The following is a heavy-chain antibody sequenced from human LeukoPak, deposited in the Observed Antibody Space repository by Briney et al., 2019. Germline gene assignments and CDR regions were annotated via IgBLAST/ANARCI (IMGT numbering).Heavy chain of an antibody. D-gene: IGHD6-13*01. Sequence: PGGSLRLSCAASGSTFSSYGMNWVRQAPGKGLEWVAVIWYDGSNEYYVDSVKGRFTISRDNSKNTLYLQMNSLRAEDTAVYYCARVGYTSSWGERHYFDHWGQGTLVTVSS. CDR3: ARVGYTSSWGERHYFDH. V-gene: IGHV3-33*01. CDR2: IWYDGSNE. CDR1: GSTFSSYG. J-gene: IGHJ4*02.